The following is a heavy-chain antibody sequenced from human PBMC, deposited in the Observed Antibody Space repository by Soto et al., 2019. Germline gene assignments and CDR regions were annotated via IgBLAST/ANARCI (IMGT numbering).Heavy chain of an antibody. D-gene: IGHD3-10*01. CDR1: GGTFSSYA. V-gene: IGHV1-69*01. Sequence: QVQLVQSGAEVKKPGSSVKVSCKASGGTFSSYAISWVRQAPGQGLEGMGGIMPIFGTANYQQKFQGRVTITADESTSTAYMELSSLRSEDTAVYYCARHHYGSGSYSWFDPWGQGTLVTVSS. CDR3: ARHHYGSGSYSWFDP. CDR2: IMPIFGTA. J-gene: IGHJ5*02.